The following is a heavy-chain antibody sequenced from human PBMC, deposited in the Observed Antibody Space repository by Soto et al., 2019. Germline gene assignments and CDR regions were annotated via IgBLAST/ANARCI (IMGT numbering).Heavy chain of an antibody. CDR2: ISAYNGNT. CDR3: ARVRGYCTGGSCYVDS. D-gene: IGHD2-15*01. J-gene: IGHJ4*02. CDR1: GYTFTSYG. V-gene: IGHV1-18*04. Sequence: GASVKVSCKASGYTFTSYGISWVRQAPGQGFEWMGWISAYNGNTNHAQKFQDRVTMTTDTSTTTAYMELRSLISDDTAVYYCARVRGYCTGGSCYVDSWGQGTLVTVSS.